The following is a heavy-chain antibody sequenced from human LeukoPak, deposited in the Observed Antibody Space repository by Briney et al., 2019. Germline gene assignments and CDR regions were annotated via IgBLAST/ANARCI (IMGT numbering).Heavy chain of an antibody. D-gene: IGHD2-15*01. CDR2: IKQDGSER. Sequence: PGGSLRLSCAASGFTFSSYWMSWVRQAPGKGLEWVANIKQDGSERYYVDSVKGRFTISRDNAKNSLYLQMNSLRAEDTAVYYCARETTDLGYCSGGSCYPPGDYYYYYMDVWGKGTTVTVSS. CDR3: ARETTDLGYCSGGSCYPPGDYYYYYMDV. V-gene: IGHV3-7*01. CDR1: GFTFSSYW. J-gene: IGHJ6*03.